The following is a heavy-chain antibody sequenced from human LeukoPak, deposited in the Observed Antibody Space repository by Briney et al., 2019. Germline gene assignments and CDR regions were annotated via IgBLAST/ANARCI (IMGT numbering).Heavy chain of an antibody. Sequence: ASVKVSCKASGYTFTNYCMHWVRRAPGQGLEWMGLINPGGGNTNYAQNFQGRVTMTRDTSTSTVYMELSSLRSEDTAIYYCARIRDGYNDAYDVWGQGTVVTVPS. D-gene: IGHD5-24*01. CDR1: GYTFTNYC. V-gene: IGHV1-46*01. CDR2: INPGGGNT. CDR3: ARIRDGYNDAYDV. J-gene: IGHJ3*01.